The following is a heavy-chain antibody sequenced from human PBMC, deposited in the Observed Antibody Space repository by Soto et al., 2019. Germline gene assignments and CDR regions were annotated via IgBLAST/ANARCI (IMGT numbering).Heavy chain of an antibody. D-gene: IGHD3-10*01. J-gene: IGHJ4*02. CDR2: IYYSGST. Sequence: SETLSLTCTVSGGSISSHYWSWIRQPPGKGLEWIGDIYYSGSTNYNPSLKSRVTISVDTSKNQFSLKLSSVTAADTAVYYCAGGRVRRVRRVITPHYFDYWGQGTLVTVSS. CDR3: AGGRVRRVRRVITPHYFDY. CDR1: GGSISSHY. V-gene: IGHV4-59*11.